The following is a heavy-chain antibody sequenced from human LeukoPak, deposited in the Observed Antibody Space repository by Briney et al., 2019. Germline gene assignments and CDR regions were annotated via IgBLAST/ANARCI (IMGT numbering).Heavy chain of an antibody. J-gene: IGHJ6*02. V-gene: IGHV1-18*01. Sequence: ASVKVSCKASGYTFTSYGISWVRQAPGQGLEWMGWISAYNGNTNYAQKLQGRVTMTTDTSTSTAYMELRSLRSDDTAVYYCAGGGWTIVVVPAFYGMDVWGQGTTVTVSS. CDR2: ISAYNGNT. CDR1: GYTFTSYG. D-gene: IGHD2-2*01. CDR3: AGGGWTIVVVPAFYGMDV.